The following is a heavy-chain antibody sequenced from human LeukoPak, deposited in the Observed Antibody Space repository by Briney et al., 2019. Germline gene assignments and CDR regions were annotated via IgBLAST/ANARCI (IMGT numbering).Heavy chain of an antibody. CDR1: GFTFDDYA. CDR3: AKGSSGRFDY. J-gene: IGHJ4*02. V-gene: IGHV3-9*01. CDR2: ISWNSGSI. D-gene: IGHD6-19*01. Sequence: GGSLRLSCAASGFTFDDYAMHWVRQAPGKGLEWVSGISWNSGSIGYAVSVKGRFTISRDNAKNSLYLQMNSLRAEDTALYYCAKGSSGRFDYWGQGTLVTVSS.